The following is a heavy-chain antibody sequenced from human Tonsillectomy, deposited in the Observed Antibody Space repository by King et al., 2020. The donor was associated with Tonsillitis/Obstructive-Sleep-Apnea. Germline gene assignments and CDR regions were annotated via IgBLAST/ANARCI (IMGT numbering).Heavy chain of an antibody. CDR1: GGSISSYY. CDR3: AREVWFNREYYFDY. CDR2: IYYSGST. D-gene: IGHD3-10*01. J-gene: IGHJ4*02. Sequence: QLQESGPGLVKPSETLSLTCTVSGGSISSYYWSWIRQPPGKGLEWIVYIYYSGSTNYNPSLKSRVTISVDTSKNQFSLKLSSVTAADTAVYYCAREVWFNREYYFDYWGQGTLVTVSS. V-gene: IGHV4-59*01.